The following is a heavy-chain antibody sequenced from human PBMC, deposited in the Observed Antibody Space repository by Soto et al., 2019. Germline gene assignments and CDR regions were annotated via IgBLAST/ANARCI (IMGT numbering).Heavy chain of an antibody. CDR2: IYYSGST. CDR1: GGSISGYY. V-gene: IGHV4-31*03. CDR3: ASGTEVSPSWDV. D-gene: IGHD1-26*01. J-gene: IGHJ6*02. Sequence: PSETLSLTCTVSGGSISGYYWSWIRQHPGKGLEWIGYIYYSGSTYYNPSLKSRVTISVDTSKNQFSLKLSSVTAADTAVYYCASGTEVSPSWDVWGQGTTVTVSS.